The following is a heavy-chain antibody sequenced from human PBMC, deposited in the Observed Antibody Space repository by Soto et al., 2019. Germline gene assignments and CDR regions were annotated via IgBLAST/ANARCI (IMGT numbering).Heavy chain of an antibody. J-gene: IGHJ6*02. D-gene: IGHD2-2*01. V-gene: IGHV3-48*02. CDR3: ARLGYCSSATCKYYFYYYGMDV. Sequence: VGSLRLSCEASGFSFGSYSMNWVRQAPGKGLEWVSFISGRGTTTYYADSVKGRFTVSRDNAKNSLSLEVNGLRDEDTAVYYCARLGYCSSATCKYYFYYYGMDVWGQGTTVTVSS. CDR2: ISGRGTTT. CDR1: GFSFGSYS.